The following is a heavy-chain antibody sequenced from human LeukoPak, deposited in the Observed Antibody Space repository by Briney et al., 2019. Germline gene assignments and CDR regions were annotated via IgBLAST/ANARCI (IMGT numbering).Heavy chain of an antibody. V-gene: IGHV1-2*02. J-gene: IGHJ4*02. CDR1: GYTFTGYY. D-gene: IGHD3-22*01. Sequence: GASVKVSCKSSGYTFTGYYMHWVRQAPGQGPEWMGWINPNSGGTNYAQKFQGRVTMTRDTSISTAYMELSRLRSDDTAVYYCARGPQRITMIVVVITPGDYWGQGTLVTVSS. CDR2: INPNSGGT. CDR3: ARGPQRITMIVVVITPGDY.